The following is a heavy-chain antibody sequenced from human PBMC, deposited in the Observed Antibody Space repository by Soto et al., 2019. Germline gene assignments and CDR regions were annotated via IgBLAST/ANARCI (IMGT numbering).Heavy chain of an antibody. V-gene: IGHV1-18*01. CDR3: ARDAVTTVWRMDG. D-gene: IGHD4-4*01. CDR1: GYTFTSYG. J-gene: IGHJ6*04. Sequence: ASVKVSCKASGYTFTSYGFSCVRQAPGQGLEWMGWISAYNGNTNYALKLQGRVTMTTDTSTTTAYMDLRSLTSDHSTVYHCARDAVTTVWRMDGWGEGKTVTVSS. CDR2: ISAYNGNT.